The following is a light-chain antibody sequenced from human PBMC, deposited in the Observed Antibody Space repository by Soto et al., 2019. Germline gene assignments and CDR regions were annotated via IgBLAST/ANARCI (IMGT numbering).Light chain of an antibody. CDR1: QSINAW. J-gene: IGKJ1*01. CDR2: TAS. V-gene: IGKV1-5*03. CDR3: QQYRAYWT. Sequence: DIQMAQSPSTLSASVGDRVTISCRASQSINAWLAWYQQKPGKAPKLLIHTASTLEDGVPSRFSGSGSGTEFTLTCSSLQPDDCATYYCQQYRAYWTFGQGTKVEI.